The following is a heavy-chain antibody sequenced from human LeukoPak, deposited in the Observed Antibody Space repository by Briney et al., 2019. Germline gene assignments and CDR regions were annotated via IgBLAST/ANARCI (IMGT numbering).Heavy chain of an antibody. CDR3: ASLAVATPDKVDY. V-gene: IGHV3-11*01. D-gene: IGHD6-19*01. Sequence: PGGSLRLSCAASGFAFSDYYMSWIRQDPGKGMEWVSYITTGGSTIYYADSVKGRFTISRDNAKNSLYLQMNRLRAEDTAVYYCASLAVATPDKVDYWGQGTLVTVSS. CDR1: GFAFSDYY. CDR2: ITTGGSTI. J-gene: IGHJ4*02.